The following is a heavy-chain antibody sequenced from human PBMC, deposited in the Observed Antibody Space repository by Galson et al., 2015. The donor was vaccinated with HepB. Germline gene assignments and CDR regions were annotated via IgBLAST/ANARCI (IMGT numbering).Heavy chain of an antibody. J-gene: IGHJ5*02. CDR1: GFSFNNVW. CDR2: IKSKTDGGTT. CDR3: TTDVYFSSYWSWIDP. D-gene: IGHD2-2*01. Sequence: SLRLSCAATGFSFNNVWMNWVRQAPGKGLEWVGRIKSKTDGGTTEYAAPVEGRFTISREDSKNTLYLQMNSLKTDDTAVYYCTTDVYFSSYWSWIDPWGQGTLVTVSS. V-gene: IGHV3-15*01.